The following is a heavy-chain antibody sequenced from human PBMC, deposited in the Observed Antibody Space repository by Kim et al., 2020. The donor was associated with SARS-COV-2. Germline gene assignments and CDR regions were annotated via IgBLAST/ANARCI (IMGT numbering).Heavy chain of an antibody. CDR1: GGSFSDYY. J-gene: IGHJ4*02. CDR3: AMSIAVAGLVDY. D-gene: IGHD6-19*01. CDR2: INHSGST. Sequence: SETLSLTCAVYGGSFSDYYWSWIRQPPGKGLEWIGEINHSGSTNYNPSLKSRVTISVDTSKNQFSLKLSSVTAADTAVYYCAMSIAVAGLVDYWGQGTLVTVSS. V-gene: IGHV4-34*01.